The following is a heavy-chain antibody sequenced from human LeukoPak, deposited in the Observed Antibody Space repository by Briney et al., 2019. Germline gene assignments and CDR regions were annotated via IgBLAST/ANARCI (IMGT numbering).Heavy chain of an antibody. V-gene: IGHV3-23*01. D-gene: IGHD5-24*01. Sequence: GGSLRLSCAVSGLTFSSYAMSWVRQAPGKGLEWVSLIGSVGESTYYADSVKGRFTISRDSVNHTLFLQMNSLRVEDTAMYYCVKDIQLSTWGLGTMVTVSS. CDR2: IGSVGEST. CDR3: VKDIQLST. J-gene: IGHJ3*01. CDR1: GLTFSSYA.